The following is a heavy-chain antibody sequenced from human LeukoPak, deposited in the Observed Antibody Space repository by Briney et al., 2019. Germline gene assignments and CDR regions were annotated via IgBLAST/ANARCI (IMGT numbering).Heavy chain of an antibody. J-gene: IGHJ4*02. D-gene: IGHD4-23*01. Sequence: GGSLRLSCAASGFTFSSYSMNWVRPTPGKGLERVSYIGTSSSIIYYADSVKGRFTISRDNAKNSLYLQMNSLRDEDTAVYYCARHDYAGNSGDYWGQGTLVTVSS. CDR2: IGTSSSII. CDR1: GFTFSSYS. CDR3: ARHDYAGNSGDY. V-gene: IGHV3-48*02.